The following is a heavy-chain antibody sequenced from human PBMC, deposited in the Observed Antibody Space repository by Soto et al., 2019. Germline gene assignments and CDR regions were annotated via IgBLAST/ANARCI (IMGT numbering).Heavy chain of an antibody. Sequence: ASVKVSCKASGYTFTSYAMHWVRQAPGQRLEWMGWINAGNGNTKYSQKFQGRVTITRDTSASTAYMDLSSLRSEDTAVYYCARGPLEIVVVPAAIFGMDVWGQGTTVTVSS. D-gene: IGHD2-2*03. CDR3: ARGPLEIVVVPAAIFGMDV. CDR2: INAGNGNT. V-gene: IGHV1-3*01. J-gene: IGHJ6*02. CDR1: GYTFTSYA.